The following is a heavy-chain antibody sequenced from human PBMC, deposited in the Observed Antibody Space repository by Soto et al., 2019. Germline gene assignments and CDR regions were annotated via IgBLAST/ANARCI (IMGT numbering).Heavy chain of an antibody. CDR3: ARTLDP. Sequence: QVQLQESGPGLVKPSQTLSLTCTVSGASISSGGYYWTWIRQHPGKGLEWIGYIYYSGSTYCTPSLKCRVRISVDTSKNALSLKICSVTASDTAVSYCARTLDPWGQGTLVTVSS. CDR2: IYYSGST. J-gene: IGHJ5*02. CDR1: GASISSGGYY. V-gene: IGHV4-31*03.